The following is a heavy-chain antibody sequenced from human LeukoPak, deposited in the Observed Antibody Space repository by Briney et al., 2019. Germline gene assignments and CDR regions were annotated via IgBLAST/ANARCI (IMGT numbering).Heavy chain of an antibody. CDR2: IYSSGST. Sequence: SETLSLTCTVSAGSISNSYWSWTRQPAGKGLEWIGRIYSSGSTDYNPSLKSRVTMSIDTSNNQFSLRLTSMTAADTAVYYCARVADILTGYALYYYAMDVWGQGTTVTVSS. J-gene: IGHJ6*02. CDR3: ARVADILTGYALYYYAMDV. D-gene: IGHD3-9*01. V-gene: IGHV4-4*07. CDR1: AGSISNSY.